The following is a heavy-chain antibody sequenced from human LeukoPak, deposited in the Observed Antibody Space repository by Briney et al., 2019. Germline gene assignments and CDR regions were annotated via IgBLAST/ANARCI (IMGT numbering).Heavy chain of an antibody. CDR3: AGAQGYYDSSGYRHAFDI. Sequence: SETLSLTCTVSGGSISSGGYYWRWIRQPPGKGLGWIGYIYHSRSTYYNPSLKRRVTISVDRSKNQFSLKLSSVTAADTAVYYCAGAQGYYDSSGYRHAFDIWGQGTMVTVSS. J-gene: IGHJ3*02. CDR1: GGSISSGGYY. D-gene: IGHD3-22*01. CDR2: IYHSRST. V-gene: IGHV4-30-2*01.